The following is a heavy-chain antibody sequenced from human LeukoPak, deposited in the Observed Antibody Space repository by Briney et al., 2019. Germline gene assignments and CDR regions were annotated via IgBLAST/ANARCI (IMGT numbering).Heavy chain of an antibody. CDR3: ARRISSWNVYIDK. J-gene: IGHJ4*02. V-gene: IGHV4-4*09. CDR1: GGSLSGYY. Sequence: SETLFLTCTVSGGSLSGYYWSWIRQTPGKGLEWIGYIYSSGTTNYNRSLQSRVIIPLDTPKNQFSLSVTSVTAADTAMYFCARRISSWNVYIDKWGQGIQVTVSS. D-gene: IGHD1-1*01. CDR2: IYSSGTT.